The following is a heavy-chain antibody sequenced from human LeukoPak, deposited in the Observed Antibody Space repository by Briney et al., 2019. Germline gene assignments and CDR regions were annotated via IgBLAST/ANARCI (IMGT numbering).Heavy chain of an antibody. CDR2: INHSGST. CDR3: ARDLPPRAGTRAFDY. D-gene: IGHD6-19*01. CDR1: GGSFSGYD. V-gene: IGHV4-34*01. J-gene: IGHJ4*02. Sequence: SETLSLTCAVYGGSFSGYDWSWIRQPPGKGLEWIGEINHSGSTNYNPSLNSRVTRSVDTSKNQFSLKLSSVTAADTAVYYCARDLPPRAGTRAFDYWGQGTLVTVSS.